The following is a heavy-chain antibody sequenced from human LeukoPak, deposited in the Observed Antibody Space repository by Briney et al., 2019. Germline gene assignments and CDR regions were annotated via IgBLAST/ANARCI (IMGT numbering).Heavy chain of an antibody. D-gene: IGHD5-18*01. CDR3: AREVQLWPSSFDY. CDR2: IIPILGIA. J-gene: IGHJ4*02. CDR1: GGTFSSYT. Sequence: SVKVSCKASGGTFSSYTISWVRQAPGQGLESMGRIIPILGIANYAQKFQGRVTITADKSTSTAYMELSSLRSEDTAVYYCAREVQLWPSSFDYWGQGTLVTVSS. V-gene: IGHV1-69*04.